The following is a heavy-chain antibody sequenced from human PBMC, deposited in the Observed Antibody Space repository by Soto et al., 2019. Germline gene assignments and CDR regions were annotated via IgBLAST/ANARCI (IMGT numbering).Heavy chain of an antibody. D-gene: IGHD1-26*01. CDR3: TRGLDRAKLGY. J-gene: IGHJ4*02. CDR1: DGSIDSGSYY. CDR2: IHYSGSI. Sequence: PSETLSLTCTVSDGSIDSGSYYRSWVRQYPGKGLEWIGSIHYSGSIYYSPSLRSRLTMSAGTSKNQFSLKLSSVTVADTAVYYCTRGLDRAKLGYSGQGTLVTVSS. V-gene: IGHV4-31*03.